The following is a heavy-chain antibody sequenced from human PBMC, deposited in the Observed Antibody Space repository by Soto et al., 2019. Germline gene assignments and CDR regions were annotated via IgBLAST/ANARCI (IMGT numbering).Heavy chain of an antibody. J-gene: IGHJ4*02. CDR2: THWNDAD. D-gene: IGHD1-26*01. CDR3: AYRRVAVGLNY. Sequence: QITLKESGPTLVEPTQTLTLTCTFSGFSLSTGGVGVGWIRQPSGQALEWLAVTHWNDADHYSPSLTSRLTISKDTSKNQVVLTMTNMDPVDTATYYCAYRRVAVGLNYWGQGTLVTVSS. CDR1: GFSLSTGGVG. V-gene: IGHV2-5*01.